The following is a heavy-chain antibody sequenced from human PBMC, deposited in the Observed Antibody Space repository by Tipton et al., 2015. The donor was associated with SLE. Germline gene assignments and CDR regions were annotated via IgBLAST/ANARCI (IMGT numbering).Heavy chain of an antibody. J-gene: IGHJ5*02. Sequence: LRLSCTVSGGSISSYYWGWIRQPPGKGLEWIGSIYYSGSTYYNPSLKSRVTISVDTSKNQFSLKLSSVTAADTAVYYCASDFDYSTSGWFDPWGQGTLVTVSS. CDR3: ASDFDYSTSGWFDP. CDR1: GGSISSYY. V-gene: IGHV4-39*07. CDR2: IYYSGST. D-gene: IGHD4-11*01.